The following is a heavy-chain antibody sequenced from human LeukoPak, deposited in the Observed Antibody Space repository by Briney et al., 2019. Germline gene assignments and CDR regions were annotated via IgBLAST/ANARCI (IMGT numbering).Heavy chain of an antibody. CDR1: GGTFSSFV. J-gene: IGHJ4*02. CDR3: ARVTAEEWGSGDY. V-gene: IGHV1-69*04. D-gene: IGHD3-10*01. Sequence: SVKVSCKATGGTFSSFVINWVRQASGQGLEWMGRMTPILGIAYYAQKFQGRVTITADKSTSTAYMELSSLRSDDTAVYYCARVTAEEWGSGDYWGQGTLVTVSS. CDR2: MTPILGIA.